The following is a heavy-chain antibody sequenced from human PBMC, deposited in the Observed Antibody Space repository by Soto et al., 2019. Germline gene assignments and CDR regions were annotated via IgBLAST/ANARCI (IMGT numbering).Heavy chain of an antibody. D-gene: IGHD1-26*01. CDR2: IYFDGITT. J-gene: IGHJ4*02. Sequence: AVGSLRLSCTSSVFTFNTHWMHWVRHAPGKGLVWVSRIYFDGITTNYADSVKGRLTVSRDNAKNTVYLHVNTLRDEDTAVYYCARGGEMGVEYWGQGTLVLVSS. V-gene: IGHV3-74*01. CDR3: ARGGEMGVEY. CDR1: VFTFNTHW.